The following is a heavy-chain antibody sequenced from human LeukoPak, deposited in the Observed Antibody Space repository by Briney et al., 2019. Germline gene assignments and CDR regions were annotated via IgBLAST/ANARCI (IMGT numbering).Heavy chain of an antibody. D-gene: IGHD6-13*01. J-gene: IGHJ6*03. CDR1: GGSISSTSYY. CDR2: ISGSGGST. V-gene: IGHV3-23*01. Sequence: ETLSLTCTVSGGSISSTSYYWGWIRQPPGKGLEWVSAISGSGGSTYYADSVKGRFTISRDNSKNTLYLQMNSPRAEDTAVYYCAKRSGSSWYGYYYYMDVWGKGTTVTVSS. CDR3: AKRSGSSWYGYYYYMDV.